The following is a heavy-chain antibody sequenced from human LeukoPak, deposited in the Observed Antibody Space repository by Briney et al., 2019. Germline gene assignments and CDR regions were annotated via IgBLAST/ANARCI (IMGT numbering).Heavy chain of an antibody. CDR2: ISNSDNST. CDR3: AELGITMIGGV. J-gene: IGHJ6*04. Sequence: GGSLRLSCAASGFSFSIHDMTWVRQAPGKGLEWVSTISNSDNSTYYADSVKGRFTFSRDNSKNTLYLQMNSLRAEDTAVYYCAELGITMIGGVWGKGTTVTISS. V-gene: IGHV3-23*01. D-gene: IGHD3-10*02. CDR1: GFSFSIHD.